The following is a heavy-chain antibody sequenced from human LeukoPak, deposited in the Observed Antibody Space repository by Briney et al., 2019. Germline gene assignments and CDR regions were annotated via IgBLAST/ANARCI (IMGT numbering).Heavy chain of an antibody. V-gene: IGHV1-8*03. D-gene: IGHD3-3*01. J-gene: IGHJ4*02. Sequence: ASVKVSCKASGYTFTSYDINWVRQATGQGLEWMGWMNPNSGNTGYAQKFQGRVTITRNTSISTAYMELSSLRSEDTAVYYCARAEYYDFWSGYSSFDYWGQGTLVTVSS. CDR2: MNPNSGNT. CDR3: ARAEYYDFWSGYSSFDY. CDR1: GYTFTSYD.